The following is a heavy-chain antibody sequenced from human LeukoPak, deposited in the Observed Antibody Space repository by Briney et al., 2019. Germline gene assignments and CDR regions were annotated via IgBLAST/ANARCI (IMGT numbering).Heavy chain of an antibody. V-gene: IGHV3-23*01. Sequence: PGGSLRLSCAASGFTFSSYAMSWVRQAPGKGLEWVSAISGSGGSTYYADSVKGRFTISRDNSKNTLYLQMNSLRAEDTAVYYCAKHRRIQLWSEIDYWGQGTLVTVSS. CDR3: AKHRRIQLWSEIDY. CDR1: GFTFSSYA. J-gene: IGHJ4*02. D-gene: IGHD5-18*01. CDR2: ISGSGGST.